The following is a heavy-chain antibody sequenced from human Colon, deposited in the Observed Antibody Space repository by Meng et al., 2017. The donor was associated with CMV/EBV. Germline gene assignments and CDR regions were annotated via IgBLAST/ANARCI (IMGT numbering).Heavy chain of an antibody. V-gene: IGHV3-23*03. CDR2: LRGGASYT. CDR1: GFSFRNYG. CDR3: AKGSTSSRPYYFDY. D-gene: IGHD2-2*01. Sequence: GESLKISCAASGFSFRNYGMSWVRQAPGKGLEWVSILRGGASYTYRGDSVKGRFTIARDDSKNTLYLRMNSLRVEDTAIYFCAKGSTSSRPYYFDYWGQGTLVTVSS. J-gene: IGHJ4*02.